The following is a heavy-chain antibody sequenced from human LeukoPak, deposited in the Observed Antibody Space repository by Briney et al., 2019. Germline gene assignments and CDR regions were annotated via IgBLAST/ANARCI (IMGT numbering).Heavy chain of an antibody. J-gene: IGHJ4*02. Sequence: GESLKISCKGSGYSFTTYWIGWVRQMPGKGLEWMGIIYPGDSDTRYSPSFQGQVTISADKSIGTAYLQWSSLKASDTAMYYCARHPITHYDILTGYFRRDYYFDYWGQGTLVTVSS. D-gene: IGHD3-9*01. CDR3: ARHPITHYDILTGYFRRDYYFDY. CDR1: GYSFTTYW. V-gene: IGHV5-51*01. CDR2: IYPGDSDT.